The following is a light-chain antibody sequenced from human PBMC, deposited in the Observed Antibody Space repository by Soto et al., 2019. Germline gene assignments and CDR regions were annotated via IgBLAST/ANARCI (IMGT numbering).Light chain of an antibody. V-gene: IGKV3-20*01. CDR3: QQYGSSPLT. J-gene: IGKJ4*01. CDR1: HSVSSSY. CDR2: GAS. Sequence: VCTKSPVTLSLSPWERATLSCRSSHSVSSSYLAWYQQKPGQAPWLLIYGASSRATGIPDRFSGSGSGTDFTLTISRLEPEDFAVYYCQQYGSSPLTFGGGTKVDI.